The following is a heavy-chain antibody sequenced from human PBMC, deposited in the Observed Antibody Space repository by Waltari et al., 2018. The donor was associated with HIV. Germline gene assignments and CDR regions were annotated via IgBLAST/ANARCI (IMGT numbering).Heavy chain of an antibody. V-gene: IGHV5-51*03. CDR1: GYTFTNYW. J-gene: IGHJ3*02. Sequence: EVQLVQAGAVVRKSGESLEISCKPSGYTFTNYWIAWVRQMSGEGLEWMGIIYPFDSDTRYNPSFEGQITISADKSLATAYLEWSNLNASDAAIYYCARLFYYDTTGYINNAFDIWGQGTVVTVS. D-gene: IGHD3-22*01. CDR3: ARLFYYDTTGYINNAFDI. CDR2: IYPFDSDT.